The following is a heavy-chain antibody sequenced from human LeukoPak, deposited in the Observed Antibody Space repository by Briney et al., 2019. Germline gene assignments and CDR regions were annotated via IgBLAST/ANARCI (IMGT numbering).Heavy chain of an antibody. J-gene: IGHJ4*02. CDR3: ARAYYDILTGYSPFDY. CDR1: GYTFTSYG. CDR2: LSAYNGNT. V-gene: IGHV1-18*04. D-gene: IGHD3-9*01. Sequence: ASVTVSCKASGYTFTSYGISWVRQAPGQGLEWMGWLSAYNGNTNYAQKLQGRVTMTTDTSTSTAYMELRSLRSDDTAVYYCARAYYDILTGYSPFDYWGQGTLVTVSS.